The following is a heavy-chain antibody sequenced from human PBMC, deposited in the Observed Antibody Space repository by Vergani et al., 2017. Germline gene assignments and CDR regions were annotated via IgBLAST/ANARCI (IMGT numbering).Heavy chain of an antibody. D-gene: IGHD3-9*01. CDR1: GYTFTSYA. Sequence: QVQLVQSGSELKKPGASVKVSCKASGYTFTSYAMNWVRQAPGQGLEWMGWINTNTGNPPYAQCFTGRFVFSLDTSVSTAYLQISSLKAEDTAVYYCARDNAYYDILTGYHHWYVDLWGRGTLVTVSS. J-gene: IGHJ2*01. CDR3: ARDNAYYDILTGYHHWYVDL. CDR2: INTNTGNP. V-gene: IGHV7-4-1*02.